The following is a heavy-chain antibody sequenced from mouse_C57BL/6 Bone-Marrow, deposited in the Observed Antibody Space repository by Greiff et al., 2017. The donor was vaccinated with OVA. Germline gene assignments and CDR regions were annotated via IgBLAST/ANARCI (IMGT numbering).Heavy chain of an antibody. V-gene: IGHV1-5*01. CDR3: DYSCMDY. D-gene: IGHD2-12*01. CDR1: GYTFTSYW. J-gene: IGHJ3*01. Sequence: VQLQQSGTVLARPGASVKMSCKTSGYTFTSYWMHWVKQRPGQGLEWIGAIYPGNSDTSYNQKFKGKAKLTAVTSASTASMELSSLTTEESSGYYGDYSCMDYWGKGTLVTVSA. CDR2: IYPGNSDT.